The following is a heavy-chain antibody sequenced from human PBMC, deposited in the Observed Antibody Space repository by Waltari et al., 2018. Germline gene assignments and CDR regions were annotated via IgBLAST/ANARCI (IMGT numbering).Heavy chain of an antibody. CDR3: AKIDSGSWAGKDPDWFDP. CDR1: GFTFSSYA. CDR2: ISGSGGST. D-gene: IGHD6-13*01. Sequence: EVQLVESGGGLVQPGGSLRLSCAASGFTFSSYAMSWVRPAPGQGLEWVSAISGSGGSTYYADSVKGRFTISRDNSKNTLYLQMNSLRAEDTAVYYCAKIDSGSWAGKDPDWFDPWGQGTLVTVSS. V-gene: IGHV3-23*04. J-gene: IGHJ5*02.